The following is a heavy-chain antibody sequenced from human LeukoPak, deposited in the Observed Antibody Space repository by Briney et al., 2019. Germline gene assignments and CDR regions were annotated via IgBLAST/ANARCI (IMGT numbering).Heavy chain of an antibody. CDR2: INSDGSST. CDR1: GFTFSNYW. D-gene: IGHD1-14*01. Sequence: PGGSLRLSCAASGFTFSNYWMHWVRQAPGKGLVWVSRINSDGSSTSYADSVKGRFTISRDNAKNTLYLQMNSLRAEDTAVYYCARGPTPDESGYYYYYGMDVWGQGTTVTVSS. CDR3: ARGPTPDESGYYYYYGMDV. J-gene: IGHJ6*02. V-gene: IGHV3-74*01.